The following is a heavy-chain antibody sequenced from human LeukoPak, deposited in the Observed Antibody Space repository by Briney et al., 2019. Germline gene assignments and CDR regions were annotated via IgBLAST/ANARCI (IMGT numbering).Heavy chain of an antibody. Sequence: GGSLRLSCVASGFSFSNAWMIWVRQAPGKGLELVGRIKSKGNGETTYYAGYVEGRFALSGDDSRNTLYLQMNSLKTEDTAMYYCTADDRAWGFGELDYWGQGTPVTVAS. CDR2: IKSKGNGETT. V-gene: IGHV3-15*01. J-gene: IGHJ4*02. D-gene: IGHD3-10*01. CDR1: GFSFSNAW. CDR3: TADDRAWGFGELDY.